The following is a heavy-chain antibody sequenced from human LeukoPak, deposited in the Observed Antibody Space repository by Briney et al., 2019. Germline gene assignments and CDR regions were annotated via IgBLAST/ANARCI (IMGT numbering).Heavy chain of an antibody. Sequence: PGGSLRLSCAASGFTVSSNYMSWVRQAPGKGLGWVSIIYSDGSTYYADSVKGRFTISRDNSKNTLYLQMNSLRAEDTAVYYCARVTFNYFGSGDAFDIWGQGTMVTVSS. J-gene: IGHJ3*02. V-gene: IGHV3-66*01. CDR1: GFTVSSNY. D-gene: IGHD3-10*01. CDR2: IYSDGST. CDR3: ARVTFNYFGSGDAFDI.